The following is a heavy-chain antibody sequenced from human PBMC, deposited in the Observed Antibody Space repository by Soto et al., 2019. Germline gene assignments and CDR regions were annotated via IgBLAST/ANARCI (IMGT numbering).Heavy chain of an antibody. CDR3: ARGYYDSSGYYRYGRDGMDV. J-gene: IGHJ6*02. CDR2: ISSSSSYI. Sequence: GGSLRLSCAASGFTFSSYSMNWVRQAPGKGLEWVSSISSSSSYIYYADSVKGRFTISRDNAKNSLYLQMNSLRAEDTAVFYWARGYYDSSGYYRYGRDGMDVWGQGTTVTVSS. V-gene: IGHV3-21*01. D-gene: IGHD3-22*01. CDR1: GFTFSSYS.